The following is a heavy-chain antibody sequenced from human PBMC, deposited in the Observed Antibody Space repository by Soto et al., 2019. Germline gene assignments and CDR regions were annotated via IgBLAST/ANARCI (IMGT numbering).Heavy chain of an antibody. D-gene: IGHD3-3*01. Sequence: GGSLRLSCAASGFSFSNYGMHWVRQAPGKGLEWVALISYDGRNKYYGDSVEGRFTISRDNSKNTVDLQMNSLRVEDTAVYYCVKDHGRRITIFLYGLDVWGQGTTVTVSS. V-gene: IGHV3-30*18. J-gene: IGHJ6*02. CDR3: VKDHGRRITIFLYGLDV. CDR1: GFSFSNYG. CDR2: ISYDGRNK.